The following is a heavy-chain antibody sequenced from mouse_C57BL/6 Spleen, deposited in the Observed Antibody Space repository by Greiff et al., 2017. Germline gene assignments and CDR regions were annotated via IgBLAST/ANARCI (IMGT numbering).Heavy chain of an antibody. CDR1: GYTFTSYW. D-gene: IGHD1-1*02. J-gene: IGHJ3*01. CDR2: IYPGSGST. V-gene: IGHV1-55*01. CDR3: ARWGGSFPWFAY. Sequence: QVQLQQPGAELVKPGASVKMSCKASGYTFTSYWITWVKQRPGQGLEWIGDIYPGSGSTNYNEKFKSKATLTVDTSSSTAYMQLSSLTSEDSAVYYCARWGGSFPWFAYWGQGTLVTVSA.